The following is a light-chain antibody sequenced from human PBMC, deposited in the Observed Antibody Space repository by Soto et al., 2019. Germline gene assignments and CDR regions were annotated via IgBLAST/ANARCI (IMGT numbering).Light chain of an antibody. Sequence: QSVLTQPPSASGTPGQRVTISCSGSSSNIGSNYVYWYQQLPGTAPKLLIYSNNQRPSGVPDRFSGSKSGTSASLAISGLRSEDEADYYCAAWDDSLSGFYVFGPGPKVTVL. V-gene: IGLV1-47*02. J-gene: IGLJ1*01. CDR1: SSNIGSNY. CDR2: SNN. CDR3: AAWDDSLSGFYV.